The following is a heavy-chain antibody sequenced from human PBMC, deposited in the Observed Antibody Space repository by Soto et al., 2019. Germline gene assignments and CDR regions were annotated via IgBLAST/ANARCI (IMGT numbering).Heavy chain of an antibody. Sequence: QVQLQESGPGLVQPSGTLSLTCAVSGASLSSPNWWSWVRQSPGTGLEWIGEIYHTGRAKYNPSLKSRVTLLVDKSKNEFSLKVTSVTAADTAVYYCATVSSSSNAMDVWGHGTTVTVSS. J-gene: IGHJ6*02. V-gene: IGHV4-4*02. CDR1: GASLSSPNW. CDR3: ATVSSSSNAMDV. CDR2: IYHTGRA. D-gene: IGHD2-2*01.